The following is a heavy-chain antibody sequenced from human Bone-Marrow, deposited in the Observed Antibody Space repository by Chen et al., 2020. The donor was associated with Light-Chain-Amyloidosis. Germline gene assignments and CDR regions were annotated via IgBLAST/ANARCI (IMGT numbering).Heavy chain of an antibody. V-gene: IGHV4-4*07. CDR2: VHTSGSS. J-gene: IGHJ4*02. D-gene: IGHD2-8*01. Sequence: QVQLQESGPGLVKPSETLSLTCTVSGGFINNYYWSWIRQPAGKGLPLIGRVHTSGSSNYNPSLRSRVTMSVDTSKKNFFLNLTSVTAADTAVYYCARGSVVYGFDYWGQGILVTVSS. CDR3: ARGSVVYGFDY. CDR1: GGFINNYY.